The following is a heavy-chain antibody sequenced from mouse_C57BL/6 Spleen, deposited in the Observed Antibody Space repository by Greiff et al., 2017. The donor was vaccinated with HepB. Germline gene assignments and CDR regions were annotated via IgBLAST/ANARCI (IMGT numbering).Heavy chain of an antibody. V-gene: IGHV1-80*01. CDR2: IYPGDGDT. D-gene: IGHD2-3*01. CDR1: GYAFSSYW. CDR3: ARWLLPDWYFDV. J-gene: IGHJ1*03. Sequence: QVQLQQSGAELVKPGASVKISCKASGYAFSSYWMNWVKQRPGKGLEWIGQIYPGDGDTNYNGKFKGKATLTADKSSSTAYMHLSSLTSEDSAVYFCARWLLPDWYFDVWGTGTTVTVSS.